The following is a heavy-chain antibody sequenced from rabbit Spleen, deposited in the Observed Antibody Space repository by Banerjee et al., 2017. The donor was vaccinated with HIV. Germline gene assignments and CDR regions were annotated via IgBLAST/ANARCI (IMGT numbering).Heavy chain of an antibody. CDR3: TRDDGSGHYIDGYFNL. D-gene: IGHD1-1*01. J-gene: IGHJ4*01. CDR1: GFSFSSSDY. Sequence: QSLEESGGDLVKPEGSLALTCKASGFSFSSSDYICWVRQAPGKGLEWISCIAGSSSGFTYSATWAKGRFTISKTSSTTVTLQMTSLTVADTATYFCTRDDGSGHYIDGYFNLWGQGTLVT. CDR2: IAGSSSGFT. V-gene: IGHV1S40*01.